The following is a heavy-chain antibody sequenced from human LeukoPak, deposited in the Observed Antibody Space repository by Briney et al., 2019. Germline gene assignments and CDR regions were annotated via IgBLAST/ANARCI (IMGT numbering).Heavy chain of an antibody. CDR1: GGTFSSYA. D-gene: IGHD6-19*01. Sequence: SVKVSRKASGGTFSSYAISWVRQAPGQGLEWMGGIIPIFGTANYAQKFQGRVTITADESTSTAYMELSSLTSDDTAVYYCVSSDDAFDIWGQGTMDTVSS. CDR3: VSSDDAFDI. V-gene: IGHV1-69*13. CDR2: IIPIFGTA. J-gene: IGHJ3*02.